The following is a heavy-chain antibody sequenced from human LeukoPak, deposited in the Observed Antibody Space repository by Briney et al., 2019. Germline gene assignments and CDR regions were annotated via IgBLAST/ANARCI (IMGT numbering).Heavy chain of an antibody. D-gene: IGHD4-17*01. CDR1: GYIFSSYS. J-gene: IGHJ4*02. V-gene: IGHV7-4-1*02. CDR3: ARVRGYGDYEYYFDF. Sequence: ASVKVSCKASGYIFSSYSLNWVRQAPGQGLEWMGWINTITGNPTYAQGFTGRFVFSLDTSVSTAYLQISTLKAEDTAVYYCARVRGYGDYEYYFDFWAREPWSPSPQ. CDR2: INTITGNP.